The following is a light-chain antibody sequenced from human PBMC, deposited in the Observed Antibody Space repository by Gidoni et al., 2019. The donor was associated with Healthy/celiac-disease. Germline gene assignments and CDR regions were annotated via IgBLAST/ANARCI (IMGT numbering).Light chain of an antibody. J-gene: IGKJ3*01. CDR2: DAS. Sequence: DIQMTQSPSSLSAPVGDRVTITCQASQDISNYLNWYQQKPVKAPKLLIYDASNLETGVPSRFSGSGSGTDFTFTISSLQPEDIATYYCQQYDNLPFTFGPGTKVDIK. CDR1: QDISNY. CDR3: QQYDNLPFT. V-gene: IGKV1-33*01.